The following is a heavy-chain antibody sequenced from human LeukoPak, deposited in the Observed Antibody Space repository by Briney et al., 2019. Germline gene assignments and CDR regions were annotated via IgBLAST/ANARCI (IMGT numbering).Heavy chain of an antibody. V-gene: IGHV3-23*01. CDR2: ISGSGDST. CDR1: GFTFTSYG. Sequence: GGSLRLSCVASGFTFTSYGMHWVRQAPGKGLEWVSSISGSGDSTYYADSVKGRFTISRDNSKNTLYVQMDSLRAEDTAVYFCAKEKAAWYPFDYWGQGTLVTVSS. CDR3: AKEKAAWYPFDY. D-gene: IGHD6-13*01. J-gene: IGHJ4*02.